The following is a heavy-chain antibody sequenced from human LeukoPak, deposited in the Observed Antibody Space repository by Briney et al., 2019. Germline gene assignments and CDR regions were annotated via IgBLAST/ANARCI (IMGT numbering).Heavy chain of an antibody. CDR3: ASEQPPYGMDV. D-gene: IGHD6-13*01. CDR1: GFTFSSYG. V-gene: IGHV3-30*03. J-gene: IGHJ6*02. CDR2: ISYDGSNK. Sequence: GGSLRLSCAASGFTFSSYGMHWVRQAPGKGLEWVAVISYDGSNKYYADSVKGRFTISRDNSKNTLYLQMNSLRAEDTAVYYCASEQPPYGMDVWGQGTTVTVSS.